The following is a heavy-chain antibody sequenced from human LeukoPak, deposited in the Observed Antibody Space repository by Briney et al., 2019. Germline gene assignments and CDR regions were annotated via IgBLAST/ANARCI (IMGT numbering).Heavy chain of an antibody. Sequence: PGRSLRLSCAASGFTFDDYAMHWVRQAPGKGLEWVSGISWNSGSIGYADSVRGRFTISRDNAKNSLYLHMNGLRAEDTSVYYCARDPAFGAFDIWGRGTLVTVSS. CDR2: ISWNSGSI. CDR1: GFTFDDYA. J-gene: IGHJ3*02. D-gene: IGHD3-10*01. V-gene: IGHV3-9*01. CDR3: ARDPAFGAFDI.